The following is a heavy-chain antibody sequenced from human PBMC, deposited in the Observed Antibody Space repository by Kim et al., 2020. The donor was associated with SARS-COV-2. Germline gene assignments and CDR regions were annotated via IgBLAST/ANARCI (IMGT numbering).Heavy chain of an antibody. CDR1: GGSFSGYY. D-gene: IGHD2-2*01. CDR2: INHSGST. Sequence: SETLSLTCAVYGGSFSGYYCSWIRQPPGKVLEWIGEINHSGSTNYNPSLKSRVTISVDTSKNQFSLKLSSVTAADTAVYYCARQDGVVVPAVYWYFDLWAVAPWSLSPQ. J-gene: IGHJ2*01. V-gene: IGHV4-34*01. CDR3: ARQDGVVVPAVYWYFDL.